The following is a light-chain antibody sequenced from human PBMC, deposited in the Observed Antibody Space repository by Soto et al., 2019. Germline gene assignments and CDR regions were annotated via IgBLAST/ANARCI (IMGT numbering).Light chain of an antibody. Sequence: EIVLTQSPGTLSLSPGDRATLSCGASQSVTSNFLVWYQQKPGRAPRLLMYGVSIRAPGIPDRFTGSGSGTDFTLTINRLELDYFAVYDCQQFGNSAITFGQGTR. CDR3: QQFGNSAIT. V-gene: IGKV3-20*01. CDR2: GVS. J-gene: IGKJ5*01. CDR1: QSVTSNF.